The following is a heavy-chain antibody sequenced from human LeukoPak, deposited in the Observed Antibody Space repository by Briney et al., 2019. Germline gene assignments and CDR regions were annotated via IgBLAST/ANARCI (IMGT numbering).Heavy chain of an antibody. CDR2: FDPEDGET. Sequence: ASVKVSCTVSGYTLTELSMHWVRQAPGKGLEWMGGFDPEDGETIYAQKFQGRVTMTEDTSTDTAYMELSSLRSEDTAVYYCATGLIMVRGVIIRGYYYYGMDVWGKGTTVTVSS. V-gene: IGHV1-24*01. J-gene: IGHJ6*04. CDR3: ATGLIMVRGVIIRGYYYYGMDV. D-gene: IGHD3-10*01. CDR1: GYTLTELS.